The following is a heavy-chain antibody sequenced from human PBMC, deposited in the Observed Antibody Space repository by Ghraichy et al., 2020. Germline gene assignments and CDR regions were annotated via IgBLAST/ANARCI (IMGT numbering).Heavy chain of an antibody. J-gene: IGHJ4*02. CDR3: ARDKDARLYPGYFDY. V-gene: IGHV3-48*02. CDR2: ISSSSSTI. D-gene: IGHD2-8*01. CDR1: GFTFSSYS. Sequence: GGSLRLSCAASGFTFSSYSMNWVRQAPGKGLEWVSYISSSSSTIYYADSVKGRFTISRDNAKNSLYLQMNSLRDEDTAVYYCARDKDARLYPGYFDYRGQGTLVTVSS.